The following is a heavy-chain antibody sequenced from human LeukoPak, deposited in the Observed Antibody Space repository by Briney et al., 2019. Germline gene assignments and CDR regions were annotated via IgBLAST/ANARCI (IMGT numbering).Heavy chain of an antibody. D-gene: IGHD3-16*02. CDR3: AKGFFDYVWGSYRSISFDY. V-gene: IGHV3-21*01. J-gene: IGHJ4*02. CDR1: GFTFSSYS. CDR2: ISSSSYI. Sequence: KTGGSLRPSCAASGFTFSSYSMNWVRQAPGKGLEWVSSISSSSYIYYADSVKGRFTISRDNAKNSLYLQMNSLRAEDTAVYYCAKGFFDYVWGSYRSISFDYWGQGTLVTVSS.